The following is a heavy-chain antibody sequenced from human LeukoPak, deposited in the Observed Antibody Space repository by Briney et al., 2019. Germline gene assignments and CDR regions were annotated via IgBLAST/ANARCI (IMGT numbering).Heavy chain of an antibody. Sequence: SETLSLTCTVSGGSISSYYWSWLRQPPGKGLEWIGYIYYSGSTNYNPSLKSRVTISVDTSKNQFSLKLSSVTAADTAVYYCAVGTSSGWPITRPFDCWGQGTLVTVSS. CDR2: IYYSGST. CDR1: GGSISSYY. CDR3: AVGTSSGWPITRPFDC. D-gene: IGHD6-19*01. V-gene: IGHV4-59*01. J-gene: IGHJ4*02.